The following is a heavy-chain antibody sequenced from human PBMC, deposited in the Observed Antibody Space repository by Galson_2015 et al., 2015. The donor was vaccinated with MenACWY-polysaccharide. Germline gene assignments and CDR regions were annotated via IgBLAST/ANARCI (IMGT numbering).Heavy chain of an antibody. Sequence: SLRLSCAASGFPFSTYGMHWVRRAPGKGLECVALISYDGSNTSYADSVKGRFTISRDNSKKTLYLQMNSLRAEDTAVYYCAKDRYYDFWIGSGGMDVWGRGTTVTVSS. CDR3: AKDRYYDFWIGSGGMDV. V-gene: IGHV3-30*18. CDR2: ISYDGSNT. CDR1: GFPFSTYG. J-gene: IGHJ6*02. D-gene: IGHD3-3*01.